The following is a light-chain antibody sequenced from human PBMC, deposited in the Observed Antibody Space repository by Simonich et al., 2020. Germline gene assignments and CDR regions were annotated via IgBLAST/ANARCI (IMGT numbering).Light chain of an antibody. J-gene: IGLJ3*02. CDR2: RKN. Sequence: QSVLTQPPSASGTPGQMVTISCSGSSSNIGRNYVYWYQQLPGTAPKLLIYRKNQRPSGVPDRFSGSKSGTSASLAISGLRAEDEADYYCAAWDDSLSGWVFGGGTKLTVL. CDR1: SSNIGRNY. CDR3: AAWDDSLSGWV. V-gene: IGLV1-47*01.